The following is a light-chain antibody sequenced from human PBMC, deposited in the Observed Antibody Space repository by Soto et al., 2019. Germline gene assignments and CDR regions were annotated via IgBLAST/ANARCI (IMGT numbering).Light chain of an antibody. CDR3: QEYNTWPWT. V-gene: IGKV3-15*01. J-gene: IGKJ1*01. CDR2: GVS. CDR1: QSVNNN. Sequence: ETLMTQSPATLSGSPGERATLSCRASQSVNNNLAWYQQKLGQAPRVLIYGVSTRATGIPARFTGSGSGTEFILTITSLQSEDSAVYYCQEYNTWPWTFGQGTKVDIK.